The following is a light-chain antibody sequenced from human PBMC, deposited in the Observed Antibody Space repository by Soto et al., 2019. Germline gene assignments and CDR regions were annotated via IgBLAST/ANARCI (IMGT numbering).Light chain of an antibody. J-gene: IGLJ1*01. CDR2: EVN. CDR3: ASYAGGNKV. CDR1: SSDVGAYNY. Sequence: QSALTQPASVSGSPGQSITISCTGTSSDVGAYNYVSWYQQHPGKAPKLMIYEVNYRPSGVSNRFSGSKSGITASLTVSGLLAEDEADYYCASYAGGNKVFGTGTKVTVL. V-gene: IGLV2-14*01.